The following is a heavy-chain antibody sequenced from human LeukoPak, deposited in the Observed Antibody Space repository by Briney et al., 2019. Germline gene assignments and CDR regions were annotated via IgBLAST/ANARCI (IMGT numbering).Heavy chain of an antibody. CDR2: TYYSGST. J-gene: IGHJ4*02. CDR3: ARQRGPFDY. V-gene: IGHV4-39*01. CDR1: SGSISSSSYY. Sequence: SETLSLTCTVSSGSISSSSYYWGWIRQPPGKGLEWIGNTYYSGSTYSNPSLKSRVTISVDTSKNQFSLKLSSVTAADTAVYYCARQRGPFDYWGQGTLVTVSS.